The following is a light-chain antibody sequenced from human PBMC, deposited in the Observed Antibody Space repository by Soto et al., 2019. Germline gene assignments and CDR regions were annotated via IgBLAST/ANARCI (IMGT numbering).Light chain of an antibody. CDR1: QSVRSSH. Sequence: EIVLTQSPGTLSLSPGERATPSCRASQSVRSSHLAWYQQMPGQAPRLLIYGTSSRATGITDRFSGSGSGTDFTLTISRLEPEDFAVFYCQQYGSSITFGQGTRLEIK. V-gene: IGKV3-20*01. CDR2: GTS. CDR3: QQYGSSIT. J-gene: IGKJ5*01.